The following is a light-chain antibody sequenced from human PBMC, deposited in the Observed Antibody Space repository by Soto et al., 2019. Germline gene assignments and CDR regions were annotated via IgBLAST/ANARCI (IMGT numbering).Light chain of an antibody. V-gene: IGLV2-14*01. Sequence: QSALTQPASVSGSPGQSITISCTGTSSDVGNYIYVSWSQHHPGKAPKLMIYEVSNRPSGVSNRFSASKSGNTASLTISGLQAEDEADYYCSSYTSNNTPFVFGTGTRSPP. CDR3: SSYTSNNTPFV. CDR2: EVS. CDR1: SSDVGNYIY. J-gene: IGLJ1*01.